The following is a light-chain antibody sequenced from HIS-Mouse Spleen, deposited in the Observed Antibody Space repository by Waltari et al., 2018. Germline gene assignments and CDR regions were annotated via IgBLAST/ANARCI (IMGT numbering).Light chain of an antibody. Sequence: QSALTQPASVSGSPGQSIPISCPGTSSDVGGYTYVSWYQQHPGKAPKLMIYDVSNRPSGVSNRFSGSKSGNTASLTISGLQAEDEADYYCSSYTSSSTRVFGGGTKLTVL. CDR2: DVS. CDR3: SSYTSSSTRV. J-gene: IGLJ2*01. CDR1: SSDVGGYTY. V-gene: IGLV2-14*03.